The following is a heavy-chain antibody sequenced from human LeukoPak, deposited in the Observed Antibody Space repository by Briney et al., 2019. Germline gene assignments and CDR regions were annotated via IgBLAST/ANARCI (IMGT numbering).Heavy chain of an antibody. D-gene: IGHD1-26*01. CDR1: GYTFTNYY. V-gene: IGHV1-46*01. CDR2: ISPSGGST. J-gene: IGHJ3*02. Sequence: ASVKVSCKASGYTFTNYYMHWVRQAPGQGLEWMAIISPSGGSTSYAQNFQGRVTMTRDTSTTTVYVELSSLTSEDTAVYYCARGIVGASVAFDIWGQGTTVTVSS. CDR3: ARGIVGASVAFDI.